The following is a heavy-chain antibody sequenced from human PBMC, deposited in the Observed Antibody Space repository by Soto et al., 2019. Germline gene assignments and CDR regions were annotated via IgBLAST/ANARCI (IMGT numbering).Heavy chain of an antibody. CDR3: AKGGYYGYYYYGMDV. V-gene: IGHV3-30*18. J-gene: IGHJ6*02. CDR2: ISYDGSNK. CDR1: GFTFSSYG. Sequence: QVQLVESGGGVVQPGRSLRLSCAASGFTFSSYGMHWVRQAPGKGLEWVAVISYDGSNKYYADSVKGRFTISRDNSKNPLYLQMNSLRAEDTAVYYCAKGGYYGYYYYGMDVWGQGTTVTVSS. D-gene: IGHD4-17*01.